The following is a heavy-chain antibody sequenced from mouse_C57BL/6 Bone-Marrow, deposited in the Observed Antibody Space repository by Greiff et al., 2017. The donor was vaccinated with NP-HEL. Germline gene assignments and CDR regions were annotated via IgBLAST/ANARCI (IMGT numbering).Heavy chain of an antibody. V-gene: IGHV1-69*01. CDR1: GYTFTSYW. CDR2: IDPSDSYT. Sequence: QVQLQQPGAELVMPGASVKLSCKASGYTFTSYWMHWVKQRPGQGLEWIGEIDPSDSYTNYNQKFKGKSTLTVDKSSSTAYMQLSSLTSEDAAVYYCARTYDYGSDFDYWGQGTTLTVSS. J-gene: IGHJ2*01. CDR3: ARTYDYGSDFDY. D-gene: IGHD2-4*01.